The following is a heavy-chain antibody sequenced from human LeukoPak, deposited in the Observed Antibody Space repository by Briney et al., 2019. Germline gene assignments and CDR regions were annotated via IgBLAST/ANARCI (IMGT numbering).Heavy chain of an antibody. Sequence: SETLSLTCTISGGSISSSNYHWGWIRQPPGKGLEWIGSIYYSGTTYYNPSLKSRVTISVDTSKNQFFLKLTSVTAADTAVYYCARDGRASYYYYYMDAWGEGTTVTVSS. CDR1: GGSISSSNYH. CDR3: ARDGRASYYYYYMDA. V-gene: IGHV4-39*07. J-gene: IGHJ6*03. CDR2: IYYSGTT.